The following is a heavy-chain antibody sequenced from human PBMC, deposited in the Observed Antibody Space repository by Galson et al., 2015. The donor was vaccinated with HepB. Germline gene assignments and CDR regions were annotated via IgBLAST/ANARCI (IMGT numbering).Heavy chain of an antibody. V-gene: IGHV4-38-2*02. CDR2: IYHSGST. D-gene: IGHD3-22*01. J-gene: IGHJ3*02. CDR1: GYSISSGYY. Sequence: ETLSLTCTVSGYSISSGYYWGWIRQPPGKGLEWIGSIYHSGSTYYNPSLKSRVTISVDTSKNQFSLKLSSVTAADTAVYYCARDLPDSSGYYTSDDAFDIWGQGTMVTVSS. CDR3: ARDLPDSSGYYTSDDAFDI.